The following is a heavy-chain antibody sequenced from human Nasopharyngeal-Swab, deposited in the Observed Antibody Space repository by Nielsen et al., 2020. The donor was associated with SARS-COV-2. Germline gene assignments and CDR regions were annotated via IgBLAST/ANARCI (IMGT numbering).Heavy chain of an antibody. CDR1: GGSISSYY. V-gene: IGHV4-59*08. D-gene: IGHD6-13*01. J-gene: IGHJ4*02. CDR3: AKQKWQQMIN. Sequence: SETLSLTCTVSGGSISSYYWSWIRQPPGKGLEWIGNIYYSGSTNYNPSLKSRVTISVDTSKNQFSLKLNSVTAADTAVYYCAKQKWQQMINGGQGTLVTVSS. CDR2: IYYSGST.